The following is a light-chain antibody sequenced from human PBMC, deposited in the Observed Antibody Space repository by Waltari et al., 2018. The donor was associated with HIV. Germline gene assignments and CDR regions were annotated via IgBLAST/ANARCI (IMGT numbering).Light chain of an antibody. Sequence: QSVLAQPPSASGTPGQRVTISCSGSSSKVGSNIVNWYQQVPGTAPKLLIYSNNQPSGVPDRFSGSNSGTSASLAISGLQSEDEADYYCAAWDDSLNAWVFGGGTKLTVL. CDR2: SNN. J-gene: IGLJ3*02. CDR1: SSKVGSNI. CDR3: AAWDDSLNAWV. V-gene: IGLV1-44*01.